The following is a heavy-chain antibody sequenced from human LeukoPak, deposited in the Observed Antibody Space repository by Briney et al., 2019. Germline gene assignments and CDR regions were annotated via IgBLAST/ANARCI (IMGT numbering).Heavy chain of an antibody. J-gene: IGHJ5*02. Sequence: SETLSLTCAVYGGSFSGYYWSWIRQPPGKGLEWIGEINHSGSTNYNPSLKSRVTILVDTSKNQFSLKLSSVTAADTAVYYCARGQKYYDFWSGYPPFDPWGQGTLVTVSS. CDR1: GGSFSGYY. D-gene: IGHD3-3*01. V-gene: IGHV4-34*01. CDR2: INHSGST. CDR3: ARGQKYYDFWSGYPPFDP.